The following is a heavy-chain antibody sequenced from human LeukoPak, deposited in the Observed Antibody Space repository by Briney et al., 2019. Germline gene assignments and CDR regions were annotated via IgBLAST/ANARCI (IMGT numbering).Heavy chain of an antibody. CDR1: GFTFGSYW. CDR3: AKALGGPWGFDY. CDR2: IPGSGGST. V-gene: IGHV3-23*01. D-gene: IGHD1-26*01. J-gene: IGHJ4*02. Sequence: PGGSLRLSCEASGFTFGSYWMHWVRQVPGKGLEWVSAIPGSGGSTYYADSVRGRFTISRDNSENTLYLQMNSLRAEDTAVYYCAKALGGPWGFDYWGQGTLVTVSS.